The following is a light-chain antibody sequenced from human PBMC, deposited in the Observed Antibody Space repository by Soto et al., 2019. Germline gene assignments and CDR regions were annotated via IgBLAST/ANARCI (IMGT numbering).Light chain of an antibody. CDR1: QSVSSN. CDR2: GAS. J-gene: IGKJ1*01. Sequence: EIVMTQSPATLSVFPGERATLSCRASQSVSSNLAWYQQKPGQAPRLLIYGASTRATAIPARFSGSGSGTDFTLTISSLQSEDFAIYYCQQYGNWPQTFGQGTKVEIK. V-gene: IGKV3-15*01. CDR3: QQYGNWPQT.